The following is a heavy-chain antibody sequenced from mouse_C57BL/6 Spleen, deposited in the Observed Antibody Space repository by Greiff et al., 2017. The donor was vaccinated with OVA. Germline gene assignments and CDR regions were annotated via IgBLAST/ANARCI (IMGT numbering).Heavy chain of an antibody. Sequence: QVQLKESWAELARPGASVKMSCKASGYTFTSYTMHWVKQRPGQGLEWIGYINPSSGYTKYNQKFKDKATLTADKSSSTAYMQLSSLTSEDSAVYYCARGYYDYDGYYFDYWGQGTTLTVSS. V-gene: IGHV1-4*01. D-gene: IGHD2-4*01. CDR3: ARGYYDYDGYYFDY. CDR1: GYTFTSYT. J-gene: IGHJ2*01. CDR2: INPSSGYT.